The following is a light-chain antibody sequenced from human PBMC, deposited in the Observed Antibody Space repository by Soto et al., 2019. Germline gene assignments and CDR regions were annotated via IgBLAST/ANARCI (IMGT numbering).Light chain of an antibody. CDR1: QSVSSNY. Sequence: ENVLTQSPGTLSLSPGERATLSCRASQSVSSNYVAWYQQKPGQAPRLLVYGASGRATGIPDRFSGSGSGTDFTLTISRLEPEDFAVYYCQQYGSSRWTVGQGTKVDIK. V-gene: IGKV3-20*01. J-gene: IGKJ1*01. CDR2: GAS. CDR3: QQYGSSRWT.